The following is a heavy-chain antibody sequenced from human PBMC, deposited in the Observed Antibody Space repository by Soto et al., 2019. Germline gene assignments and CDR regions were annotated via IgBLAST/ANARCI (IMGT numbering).Heavy chain of an antibody. CDR2: FDPEDGET. J-gene: IGHJ4*02. D-gene: IGHD2-2*02. V-gene: IGHV1-24*01. CDR3: ATLNPLYPPYYFDY. CDR1: GYTLTELS. Sequence: ASVKVSCKVSGYTLTELSMHWVRQAPGKGLEWMGGFDPEDGETIYAQKFQGRVTMTEDTSTDTAYMELSSLRSEDTAVYYCATLNPLYPPYYFDYWGQGTLVTVSS.